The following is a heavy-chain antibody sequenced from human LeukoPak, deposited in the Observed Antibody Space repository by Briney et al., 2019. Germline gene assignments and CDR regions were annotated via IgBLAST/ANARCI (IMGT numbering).Heavy chain of an antibody. CDR2: IYYSGNT. CDR3: GKGGAKVPRKLDH. CDR1: GGSISSYY. D-gene: IGHD3-10*01. Sequence: SESLSLTCTVSGGSISSYYWSWIRQPPGKGLEWIGYIYYSGNTNYNPSLKRRVTITVDTSNNQYPLKKSTVTAADTAVYYCGKGGAKVPRKLDHWGQGTLVTVPS. J-gene: IGHJ4*02. V-gene: IGHV4-59*01.